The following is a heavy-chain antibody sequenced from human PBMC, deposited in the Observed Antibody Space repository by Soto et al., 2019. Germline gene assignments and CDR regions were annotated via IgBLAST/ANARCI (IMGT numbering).Heavy chain of an antibody. V-gene: IGHV4-39*01. J-gene: IGHJ6*02. Sequence: SETLSLTCTVSGGSISSSSYYWGWIRQPPGKGLEWIGSIYYSGSTYYNPSLKSRVTISVDTSKNQFSLKLSSVTAADTAVYYCEYYDFWSGPSADVWGQGTTVTVS. CDR2: IYYSGST. CDR3: EYYDFWSGPSADV. D-gene: IGHD3-3*01. CDR1: GGSISSSSYY.